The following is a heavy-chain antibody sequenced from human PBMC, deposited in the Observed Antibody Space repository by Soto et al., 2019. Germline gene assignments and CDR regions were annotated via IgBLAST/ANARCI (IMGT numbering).Heavy chain of an antibody. J-gene: IGHJ6*02. Sequence: DVQLLESGGGLIQPGGSLRVSCAASGFTFSSYAMNWVRQAPGKGLEWVSVISGSGGITYYADSVKGRFTISRDKAKNTLYLQMTSLRAEDTAVYFCAKDRYYDILTGYDYYHYAGDVWGQGTTVTVSS. CDR1: GFTFSSYA. D-gene: IGHD3-9*01. V-gene: IGHV3-23*01. CDR3: AKDRYYDILTGYDYYHYAGDV. CDR2: ISGSGGIT.